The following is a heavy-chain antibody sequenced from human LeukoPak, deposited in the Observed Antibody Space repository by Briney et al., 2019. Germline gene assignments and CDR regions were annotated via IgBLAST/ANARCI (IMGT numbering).Heavy chain of an antibody. CDR2: IYYSGST. CDR1: GGSISSGDYY. D-gene: IGHD3-10*01. V-gene: IGHV4-30-4*01. Sequence: PSETLSLTCTVSGGSISSGDYYWSWIRQPPGKGLEWIGYIYYSGSTYYNPSLKSRVTISVDTSKNQFSLKLSSVTAADTAVYYCARGPDYYGSGNWFDPWGQGTLVTVSS. CDR3: ARGPDYYGSGNWFDP. J-gene: IGHJ5*02.